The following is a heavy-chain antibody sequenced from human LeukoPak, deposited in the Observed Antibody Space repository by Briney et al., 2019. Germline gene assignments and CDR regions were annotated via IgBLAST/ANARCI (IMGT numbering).Heavy chain of an antibody. Sequence: ASVKVSCKASGSTFTTYGISWVRQPPGQGLEWMGWTSTYNGNTNYAQNLQGRVTMTTDTNTSTAYMELRSLRSDDTAVYYCARDCRIAVAGKSYYFDYWGQGTLVTVSS. D-gene: IGHD6-19*01. J-gene: IGHJ4*02. CDR2: TSTYNGNT. CDR3: ARDCRIAVAGKSYYFDY. CDR1: GSTFTTYG. V-gene: IGHV1-18*01.